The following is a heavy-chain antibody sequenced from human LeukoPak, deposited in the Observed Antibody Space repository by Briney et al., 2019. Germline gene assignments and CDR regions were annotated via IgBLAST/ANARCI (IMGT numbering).Heavy chain of an antibody. V-gene: IGHV3-30*04. CDR1: GFTFSNYA. Sequence: GGSLRLSCAASGFTFSNYAMHWVRQAPGKGLEGVAVISYDGSNKYYADSVKGRFTISRDNSKNTLYPQMNSLRAEDTAVYYCARDAKITGNFDYWGQGTLVTVSS. CDR2: ISYDGSNK. J-gene: IGHJ4*02. CDR3: ARDAKITGNFDY. D-gene: IGHD3-10*01.